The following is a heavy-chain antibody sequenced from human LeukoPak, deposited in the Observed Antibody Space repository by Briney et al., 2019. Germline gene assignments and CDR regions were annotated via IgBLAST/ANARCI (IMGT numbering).Heavy chain of an antibody. Sequence: SETQSLTCAVYGGSFSGYYWSWIRQPPGKGLEWIGEINHSGSTNYNPSLKSRVTISVDTSKNQFSLKLSSVTAADTAVYYCAREEGVVPAAIDYYYYYMDVWGKGTTVTVSS. CDR1: GGSFSGYY. J-gene: IGHJ6*03. CDR3: AREEGVVPAAIDYYYYYMDV. CDR2: INHSGST. D-gene: IGHD2-2*01. V-gene: IGHV4-34*01.